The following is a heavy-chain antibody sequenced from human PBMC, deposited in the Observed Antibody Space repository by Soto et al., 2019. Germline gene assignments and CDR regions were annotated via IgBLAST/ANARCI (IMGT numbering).Heavy chain of an antibody. CDR2: IIPIFGTA. J-gene: IGHJ3*02. D-gene: IGHD3-3*01. CDR1: GGTFSSYA. CDR3: AGDAPITIFGVVITYDAFDI. V-gene: IGHV1-69*13. Sequence: GASVKVSCKASGGTFSSYAISWVRQAPGQGLEWMGGIIPIFGTANYAQKFQGRVTITADESTSTAYMELSSLRSEDTAVYYCAGDAPITIFGVVITYDAFDIWGQGTMVTVSS.